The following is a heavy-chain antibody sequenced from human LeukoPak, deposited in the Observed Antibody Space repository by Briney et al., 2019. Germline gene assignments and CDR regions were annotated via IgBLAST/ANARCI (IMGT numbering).Heavy chain of an antibody. V-gene: IGHV4-39*01. CDR3: PRLAALRSSQDPDY. Sequence: SETLSLTCTVSIDPMRFRCHLSGRIRQPPGKGLEWIGSIYYSGNTYYSPSLKSRVTISVDTPKNQFSLKLNFVTASDTAVYYCPRLAALRSSQDPDYWGQGTLVTVSS. CDR1: IDPMRFRCHL. CDR2: IYYSGNT. J-gene: IGHJ4*02. D-gene: IGHD6-25*01.